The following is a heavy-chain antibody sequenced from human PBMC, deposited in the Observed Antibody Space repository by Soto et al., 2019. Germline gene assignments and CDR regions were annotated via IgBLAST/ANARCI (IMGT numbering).Heavy chain of an antibody. CDR2: INPNSGGT. D-gene: IGHD3-22*01. CDR1: GYTFTGYY. CDR3: ARNYDSSGYPYPPGTDY. V-gene: IGHV1-2*02. J-gene: IGHJ4*02. Sequence: GASVKVSCKASGYTFTGYYMHWVRQAPGQGLEWMGWINPNSGGTNYAQKFQGRVTMTRDTSISTAYMELSRLRSDDTAVYYCARNYDSSGYPYPPGTDYWGQGTLVTVSS.